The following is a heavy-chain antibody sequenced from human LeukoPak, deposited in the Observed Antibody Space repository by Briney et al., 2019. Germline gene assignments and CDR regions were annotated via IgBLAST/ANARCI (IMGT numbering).Heavy chain of an antibody. J-gene: IGHJ6*02. CDR2: ISAYNGNT. V-gene: IGHV1-18*01. D-gene: IGHD6-13*01. CDR1: GYTFTSYG. CDR3: AREGLYSSSWYGNYYYYGMDV. Sequence: DSLKVSCKASGYTFTSYGISWVRQAPGQGLEWMGWISAYNGNTNYAQKLQGRVTMTTDTSTSTAYMELRSLRSDDTAVYYCAREGLYSSSWYGNYYYYGMDVWGQGTTVTVFS.